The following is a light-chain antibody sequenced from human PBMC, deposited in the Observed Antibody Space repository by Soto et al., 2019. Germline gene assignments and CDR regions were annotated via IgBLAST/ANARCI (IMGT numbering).Light chain of an antibody. CDR3: SSYAGSSNV. CDR2: EVN. Sequence: QSVLTQPPSASGSPGQSVAISGPGTSSDVGGYNYVSWYQQHPGKAPKLMIYEVNKRPSGVPDRFSGSKSGNTASLTVSGLQAEDEADYYCSSYAGSSNVFGTGTKLTVL. V-gene: IGLV2-8*01. CDR1: SSDVGGYNY. J-gene: IGLJ1*01.